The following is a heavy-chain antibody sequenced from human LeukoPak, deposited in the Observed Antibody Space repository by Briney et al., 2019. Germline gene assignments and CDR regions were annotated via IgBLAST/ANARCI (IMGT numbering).Heavy chain of an antibody. Sequence: GGSLRLSCAASGFTFNRDWMHWVRQAPGKGLVWVSRTISDGSITSYADSVKGRFTISRDNAKNTVYLQMNSLRAEDTAVYYCAREDVDITVATSGAFDIWGQGTMVTVSS. J-gene: IGHJ3*02. V-gene: IGHV3-74*01. D-gene: IGHD6-19*01. CDR3: AREDVDITVATSGAFDI. CDR2: TISDGSIT. CDR1: GFTFNRDW.